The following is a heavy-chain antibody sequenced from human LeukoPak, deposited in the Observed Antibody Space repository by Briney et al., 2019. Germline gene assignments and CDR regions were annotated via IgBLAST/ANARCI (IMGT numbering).Heavy chain of an antibody. D-gene: IGHD6-13*01. J-gene: IGHJ5*02. CDR1: GGSISSSSYY. V-gene: IGHV4-39*07. Sequence: SETLSLTCTVSGGSISSSSYYWGWIRQPPGKGLEWIGSIYYSGSTYYNPSLKSRVTISVDTSKNQFSLKLSSVTAADTAVYYCARGGSSWNSWFDPWGQGTLVTVSS. CDR3: ARGGSSWNSWFDP. CDR2: IYYSGST.